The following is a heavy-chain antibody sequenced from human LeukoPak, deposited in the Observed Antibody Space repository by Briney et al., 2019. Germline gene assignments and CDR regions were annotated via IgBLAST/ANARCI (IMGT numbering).Heavy chain of an antibody. CDR2: MYYSGST. J-gene: IGHJ5*02. CDR1: GGSITSGDYY. V-gene: IGHV4-30-4*01. D-gene: IGHD3-22*01. Sequence: PSETQSLTCTVSGGSITSGDYYWSWIRQPPGKGLEWIAYMYYSGSTYYNPSLKSRVTMSADTSKNQFSLRLSSVTAADTAVYYCARPYYYDSRIDPWGQGTLVTVSS. CDR3: ARPYYYDSRIDP.